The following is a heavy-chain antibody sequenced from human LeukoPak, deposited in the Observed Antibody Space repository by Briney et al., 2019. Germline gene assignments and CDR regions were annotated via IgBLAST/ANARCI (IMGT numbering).Heavy chain of an antibody. CDR2: INDSGST. V-gene: IGHV4-34*01. Sequence: PSETLSLTCAFYGGSFSGYYWSWLRQPPGKGLEWIGEINDSGSTNYNPSLKSRVTISVDTSMNQFSLKLSSVTAADTAEYYCARSLWFGESRTYYYDYWGQGNLVTVST. D-gene: IGHD3-10*01. CDR3: ARSLWFGESRTYYYDY. CDR1: GGSFSGYY. J-gene: IGHJ4*02.